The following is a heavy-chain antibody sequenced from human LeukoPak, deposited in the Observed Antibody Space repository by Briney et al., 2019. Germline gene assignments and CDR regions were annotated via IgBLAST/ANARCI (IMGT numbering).Heavy chain of an antibody. CDR1: GGSFSGYY. J-gene: IGHJ4*02. CDR3: ARGLNRNDYGDYGY. Sequence: SETLSLTCAVYGGSFSGYYWSWIRQPPGKGLEWIGEINHSGSTNYNPSLRSRVTISVDTSKNQFSLKLSSVTAADTAVYYCARGLNRNDYGDYGYWGQGTLVTVSS. CDR2: INHSGST. V-gene: IGHV4-34*01. D-gene: IGHD4-17*01.